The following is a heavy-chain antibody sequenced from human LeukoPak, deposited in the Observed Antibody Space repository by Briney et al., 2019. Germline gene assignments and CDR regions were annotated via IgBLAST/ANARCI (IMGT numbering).Heavy chain of an antibody. J-gene: IGHJ4*02. CDR2: ISYSGST. CDR1: GGSVSSGSDY. V-gene: IGHV4-61*01. Sequence: SETLSLTCTVSGGSVSSGSDYWSWIRQPPGKGLEWSGHISYSGSTNYNPSLKRRVTISLDTSKNQLSLKLSSVTTADTAVYYCARGQAALWFGELWGQGTLVTVSS. D-gene: IGHD3-10*01. CDR3: ARGQAALWFGEL.